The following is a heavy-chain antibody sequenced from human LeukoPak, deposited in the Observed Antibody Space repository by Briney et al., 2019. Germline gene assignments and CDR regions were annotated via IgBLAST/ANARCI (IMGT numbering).Heavy chain of an antibody. D-gene: IGHD1-1*01. J-gene: IGHJ3*01. CDR3: VRDFTKTASPDAFDF. CDR1: GDSVNNDGYH. Sequence: SETLSLTCTVSGDSVNNDGYHWTWVRQHPGKGLEWIGYIHNSGDTSYNPSLKSRVSVSLDTSQNQFSLSSHSVTAADTAVYYCVRDFTKTASPDAFDFWGQGTLVIVSS. CDR2: IHNSGDT. V-gene: IGHV4-31*03.